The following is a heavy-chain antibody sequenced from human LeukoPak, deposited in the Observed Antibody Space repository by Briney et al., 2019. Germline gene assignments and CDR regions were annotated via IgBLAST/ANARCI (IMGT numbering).Heavy chain of an antibody. J-gene: IGHJ4*02. Sequence: PGRSLRLSCAASGFTFSSYAMHWVLQAPGKGLEWVAVISYDGSNKYYADSVKGRFTISRDNSKNTLYLQMNSLRAEDTAVYYCARTRSSSAGPFDYWGQGTLVTVSS. CDR3: ARTRSSSAGPFDY. CDR2: ISYDGSNK. V-gene: IGHV3-30*01. CDR1: GFTFSSYA. D-gene: IGHD6-6*01.